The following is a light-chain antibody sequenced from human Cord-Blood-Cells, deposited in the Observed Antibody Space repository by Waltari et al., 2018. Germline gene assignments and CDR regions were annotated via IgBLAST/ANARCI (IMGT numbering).Light chain of an antibody. J-gene: IGKJ3*01. CDR3: QQYNNWPPVT. CDR1: QSVSSN. Sequence: DMVMTQSPATLSVSPGERATLSCRARQSVSSNLALYQQKPGQASRLLTDGAATRANGIPARFSGSGSGTECTLTNSSLQSEDFAVYYCQQYNNWPPVTFGPGTKVDIK. CDR2: GAA. V-gene: IGKV3-15*01.